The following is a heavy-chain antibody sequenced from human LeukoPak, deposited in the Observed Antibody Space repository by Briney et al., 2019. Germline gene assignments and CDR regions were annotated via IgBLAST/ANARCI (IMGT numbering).Heavy chain of an antibody. V-gene: IGHV3-15*01. Sequence: TTGGSLRLSCAASGFTFSNNGMHWVRQAPGKGLEWVGRVKSRTDGGTTDYAAPVKGRFTISRDDSKNTLYLQMNSLKTEDTAVYYCTTDAEGGGFDIWGQGTMVTVSS. CDR1: GFTFSNNG. J-gene: IGHJ3*02. D-gene: IGHD2-15*01. CDR2: VKSRTDGGTT. CDR3: TTDAEGGGFDI.